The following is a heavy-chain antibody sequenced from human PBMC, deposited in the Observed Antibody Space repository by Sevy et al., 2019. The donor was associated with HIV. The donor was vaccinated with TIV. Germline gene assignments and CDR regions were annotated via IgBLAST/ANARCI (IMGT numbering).Heavy chain of an antibody. CDR2: IYPGDPNP. V-gene: IGHV5-51*01. CDR1: GYSFSHYW. CDR3: ARLTGYEPYSYYAMDV. J-gene: IGHJ6*02. D-gene: IGHD5-12*01. Sequence: GESLKISCEGSGYSFSHYWIAWVRQMPGKGLEWMGIIYPGDPNPTYNPSYQGQVTISSDKSINIAYLQWGRLKASDSAIYYCARLTGYEPYSYYAMDVWGQGTTVTVSS.